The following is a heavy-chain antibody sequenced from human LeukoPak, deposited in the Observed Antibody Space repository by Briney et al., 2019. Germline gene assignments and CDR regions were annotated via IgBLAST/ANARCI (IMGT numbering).Heavy chain of an antibody. CDR1: GFTFSNYN. Sequence: GGSLRLSCAASGFTFSNYNMNWVRQAPGKGLEWVSSISSSNNYIYYADSVKGRFTISRDNAKNSLYLQMNSLRAEDTAVYYCASRSPNYYFDYWGQGTPVTVSS. CDR3: ASRSPNYYFDY. V-gene: IGHV3-21*01. J-gene: IGHJ4*02. CDR2: ISSSNNYI.